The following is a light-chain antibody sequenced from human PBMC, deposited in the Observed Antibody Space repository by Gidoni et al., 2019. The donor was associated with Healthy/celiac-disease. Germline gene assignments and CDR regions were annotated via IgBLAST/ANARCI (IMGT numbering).Light chain of an antibody. CDR1: QSVSSSY. CDR2: GAS. Sequence: EIVLTQSPGTLSLSPGERATLSCRASQSVSSSYLAWYQQKPGQAPRLLLYGASSRATGIPDRFSGSGSGTYFTLTISRREPEDFAVYYCQQYGSSRTFGQGTKLEIK. CDR3: QQYGSSRT. J-gene: IGKJ2*01. V-gene: IGKV3-20*01.